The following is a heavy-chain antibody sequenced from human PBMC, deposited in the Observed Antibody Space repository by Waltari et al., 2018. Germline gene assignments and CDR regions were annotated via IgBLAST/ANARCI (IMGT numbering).Heavy chain of an antibody. V-gene: IGHV3-7*03. CDR1: GFTFSNYW. CDR3: AGGTGWCSHS. D-gene: IGHD6-19*01. J-gene: IGHJ5*01. Sequence: EVQLVESGGGLVQPGGSLRLSCAASGFTFSNYWMSWVRQAPGKGLGWVANIKQDGSEKYYVDSVKGRFSISRDNAKNSLYLQMNSLRAEDTAMYYCAGGTGWCSHSGGQGTLVTVSS. CDR2: IKQDGSEK.